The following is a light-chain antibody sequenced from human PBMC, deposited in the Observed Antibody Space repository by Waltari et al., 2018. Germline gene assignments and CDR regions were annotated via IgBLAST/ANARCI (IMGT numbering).Light chain of an antibody. Sequence: QSALTQPASVSGSPGQSLTISCTGTNRDVVAYQYVSWYQQNPGKAPKLIIFDVSRRPSGVSYRFSGSKSGSTASLTISGLQAGDEADYYCSSYTTSATWVFGGGTRVAVL. CDR2: DVS. CDR1: NRDVVAYQY. V-gene: IGLV2-14*03. CDR3: SSYTTSATWV. J-gene: IGLJ3*02.